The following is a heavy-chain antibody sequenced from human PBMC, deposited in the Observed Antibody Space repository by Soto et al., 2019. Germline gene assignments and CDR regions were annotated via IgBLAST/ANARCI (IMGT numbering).Heavy chain of an antibody. V-gene: IGHV3-15*07. CDR3: TTDPSWIQLWFPDAFDI. D-gene: IGHD5-18*01. CDR2: IKSKTDGGTT. J-gene: IGHJ3*02. Sequence: GGSLRLSCAASGFTFSNAWMNWVRQAPGKGLEWVGRIKSKTDGGTTDYAAPVKGRFTISRDDSKNTLYLQMNSLKTEDTAVYYCTTDPSWIQLWFPDAFDIWGQGTMVTVSS. CDR1: GFTFSNAW.